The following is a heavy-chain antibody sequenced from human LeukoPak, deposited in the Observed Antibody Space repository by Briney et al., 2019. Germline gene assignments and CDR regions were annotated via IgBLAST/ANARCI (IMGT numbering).Heavy chain of an antibody. D-gene: IGHD5-18*01. CDR3: AREDTAMVTEGGWFDP. J-gene: IGHJ5*02. Sequence: GGSQRLSCAASGFTFSSYWMSWVRQAPGKGLEWVANIKQDGSEKYYVDSVKGRFTISRDNAKNSLYLQMNSLRAEDTAVYYCAREDTAMVTEGGWFDPWGQGTLVTVSS. V-gene: IGHV3-7*01. CDR1: GFTFSSYW. CDR2: IKQDGSEK.